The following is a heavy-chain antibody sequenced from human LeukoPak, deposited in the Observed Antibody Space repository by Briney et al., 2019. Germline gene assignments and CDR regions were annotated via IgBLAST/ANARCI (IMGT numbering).Heavy chain of an antibody. CDR2: IYYRSKWYN. Sequence: SQTLSLTCAISGDSISSNSAAWNWIRQSPSRGLEWLGRIYYRSKWYNDHAESVKSRITVNPDTSKNQFSLQLNSVTPEDTAVYFCARGNGYTYGSYYFDYWGQGTLVTVSS. V-gene: IGHV6-1*01. CDR1: GDSISSNSAA. J-gene: IGHJ4*02. CDR3: ARGNGYTYGSYYFDY. D-gene: IGHD5-18*01.